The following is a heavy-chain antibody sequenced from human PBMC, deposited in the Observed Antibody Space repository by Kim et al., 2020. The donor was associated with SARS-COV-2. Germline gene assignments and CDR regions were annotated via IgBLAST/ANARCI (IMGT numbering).Heavy chain of an antibody. CDR2: INPSGGSR. V-gene: IGHV1-46*01. CDR1: GYTFTSYY. Sequence: ASVKVSCKASGYTFTSYYMHWVRQATGQGLEWMGIINPSGGSRSYAQKFQGRVTMTRDTSTSTVYMEVSSLRSEDTAGYYCAREGGAYCGGDCYSAGAFDLWGQGTMVTVSS. D-gene: IGHD2-21*01. CDR3: AREGGAYCGGDCYSAGAFDL. J-gene: IGHJ3*01.